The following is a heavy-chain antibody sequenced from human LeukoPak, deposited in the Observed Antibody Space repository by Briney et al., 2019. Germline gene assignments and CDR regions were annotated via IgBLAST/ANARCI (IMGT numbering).Heavy chain of an antibody. CDR1: GGSISSSIYN. D-gene: IGHD6-13*01. CDR3: ARDLAAAGTIDP. V-gene: IGHV4-39*07. CDR2: IYYSGST. Sequence: SETLSLTCTVSGGSISSSIYNWGWIRQPPGKGLEWIGNIYYSGSTYYNPSLKSRITISVDTSKNQFSLKLSSVTAADTAVYYCARDLAAAGTIDPWGQGTLVTVSS. J-gene: IGHJ5*02.